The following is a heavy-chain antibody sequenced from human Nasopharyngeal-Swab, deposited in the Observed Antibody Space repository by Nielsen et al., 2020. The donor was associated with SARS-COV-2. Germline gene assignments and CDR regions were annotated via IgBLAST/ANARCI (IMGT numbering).Heavy chain of an antibody. D-gene: IGHD3-16*01. CDR3: ARDYDYVWGSYPDYYYGMDV. V-gene: IGHV1-69*13. CDR1: GYTFTSYD. CDR2: IIPIFGTA. J-gene: IGHJ6*02. Sequence: SVKVSCKASGYTFTSYDINWVRQAPGQGLEWMGGIIPIFGTANYAQKFQGRVTITADESTSTAYMELSSLRSEDTAVYYCARDYDYVWGSYPDYYYGMDVWGQGTTVTVSS.